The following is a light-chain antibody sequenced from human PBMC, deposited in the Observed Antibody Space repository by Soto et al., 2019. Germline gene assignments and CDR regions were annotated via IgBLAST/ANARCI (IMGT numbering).Light chain of an antibody. CDR3: QQYDNFLLT. J-gene: IGKJ4*01. CDR2: DAS. V-gene: IGKV1-33*01. Sequence: DIHMTQSPSSLSASVGDRVTITFQASQDISNYLNWYQQKPGKAPKLLIYDASNLETGVPSRFSGSGSATDFTFTISSLQPEDIATYYCQQYDNFLLTFGGGTELDIK. CDR1: QDISNY.